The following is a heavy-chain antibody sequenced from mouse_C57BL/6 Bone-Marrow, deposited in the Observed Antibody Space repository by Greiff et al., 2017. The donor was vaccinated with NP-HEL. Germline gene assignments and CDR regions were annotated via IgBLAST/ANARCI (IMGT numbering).Heavy chain of an antibody. CDR2: SRNKANDYTT. V-gene: IGHV7-1*01. J-gene: IGHJ3*01. CDR1: GFTFSDFY. D-gene: IGHD2-4*01. CDR3: ARDYYDYDGFAY. Sequence: EVQVVESGGGLVQSGRSLRLSCATSGFTFSDFYMEWVRQAPGKGLEWIAASRNKANDYTTEYSASVKGRFIVSRDTSQSILYLQMNALRAEDTAIYYCARDYYDYDGFAYWGQGTLVTVSA.